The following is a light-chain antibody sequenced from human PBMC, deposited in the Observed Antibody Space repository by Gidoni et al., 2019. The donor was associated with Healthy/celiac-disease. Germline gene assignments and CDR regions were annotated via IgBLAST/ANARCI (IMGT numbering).Light chain of an antibody. V-gene: IGKV3-11*01. CDR1: QCVSSS. CDR2: DAS. CDR3: QQGSNWPIT. J-gene: IGKJ5*01. Sequence: IVLTPSPATLSLSPGDRDTISCRASQCVSSSLAWYQQKPGQAHKLLSYDASSRDTGVPARFSGSGSGTDFTLTISSLEPEDFAVYYCQQGSNWPITFGQGTRLEIK.